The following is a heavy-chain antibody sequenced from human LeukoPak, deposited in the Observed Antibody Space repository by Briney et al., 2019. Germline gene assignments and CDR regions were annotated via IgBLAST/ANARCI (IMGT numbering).Heavy chain of an antibody. CDR3: ARGLGTYDSSDLTWPMISF. V-gene: IGHV1-8*01. D-gene: IGHD3-22*01. CDR2: MNPNSGDT. J-gene: IGHJ4*02. CDR1: GYTFTNYE. Sequence: ASVKVSCKASGYTFTNYEINWVRQATGRGLEWMGWMNPNSGDTAYAQKFQGRITMTRSTSINTAYMELSSLRSEDTAVYYCARGLGTYDSSDLTWPMISFWGQGTLVTVSS.